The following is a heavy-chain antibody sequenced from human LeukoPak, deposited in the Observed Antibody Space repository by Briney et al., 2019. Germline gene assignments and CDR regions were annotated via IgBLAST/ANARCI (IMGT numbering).Heavy chain of an antibody. Sequence: GGSLRLSCAVSGFTFSNYWMYWVRQGPGKGLVWVSRLYGNGDYTNYEDSVKGRFTISRDNAKNTLYLQMNSLRAEDTAVYYCVRGSNGWSGMDVWGQGTTVTVSS. CDR1: GFTFSNYW. D-gene: IGHD6-19*01. V-gene: IGHV3-74*01. CDR2: LYGNGDYT. J-gene: IGHJ6*02. CDR3: VRGSNGWSGMDV.